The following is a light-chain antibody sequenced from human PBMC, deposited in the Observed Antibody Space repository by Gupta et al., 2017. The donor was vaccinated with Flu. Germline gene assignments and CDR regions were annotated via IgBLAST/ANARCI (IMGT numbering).Light chain of an antibody. CDR1: QSISTF. V-gene: IGKV3D-11*02. CDR2: DAS. J-gene: IGKJ3*01. Sequence: EIVLTQSPVTLSLSPGERANLSCRASQSISTFLSWYQQRPGQAPRLLIYDASNRAKGSNDRCSGSGDGTDLNLTISSREQEDLEIYYCQQRTKRHLTFTFGHGTKLDMK. CDR3: QQRTKRHLTFT.